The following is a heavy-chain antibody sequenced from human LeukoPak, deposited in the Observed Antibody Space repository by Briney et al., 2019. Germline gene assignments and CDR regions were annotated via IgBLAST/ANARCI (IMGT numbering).Heavy chain of an antibody. V-gene: IGHV1-2*02. Sequence: EASVKVSCKASGYTFTGYYMHWVRQAPGQGLEWMGWIIPNSGGTNYAQKFQERVTITRDMSTSTAYMELSSLRSEDTAVYYCAAPSGSDAGTYYYYGMDVWGQGTTVTVSS. CDR1: GYTFTGYY. J-gene: IGHJ6*02. CDR2: IIPNSGGT. D-gene: IGHD3-10*01. CDR3: AAPSGSDAGTYYYYGMDV.